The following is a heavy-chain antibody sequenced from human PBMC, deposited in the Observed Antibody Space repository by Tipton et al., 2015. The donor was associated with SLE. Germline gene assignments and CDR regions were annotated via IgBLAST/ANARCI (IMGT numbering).Heavy chain of an antibody. V-gene: IGHV4-39*07. Sequence: TLSLTCTVSGGSLSSYYWSWIRQPPGKGLEWIGSIFYSGSTYYNPSLKSRVTISVDTSKNQFSLKLSSMTAADTAVYYCARVHMAARVLDYWGQGTLVTVSS. J-gene: IGHJ4*02. CDR2: IFYSGST. CDR1: GGSLSSYY. CDR3: ARVHMAARVLDY. D-gene: IGHD6-6*01.